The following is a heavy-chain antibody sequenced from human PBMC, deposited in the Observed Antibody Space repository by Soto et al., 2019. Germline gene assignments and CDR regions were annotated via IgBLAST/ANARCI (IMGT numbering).Heavy chain of an antibody. J-gene: IGHJ4*02. CDR3: ARDLFNAGYSSSWYTPDY. V-gene: IGHV1-46*03. D-gene: IGHD6-13*01. CDR2: INPSGGST. Sequence: ASVKVSCKASGYTCTSYYMHWVRQAPGQGLEWMGIINPSGGSTSYAQKFQGRVTMTRDTSTSTVYMELSSLRSEDTAVYYCARDLFNAGYSSSWYTPDYWGQGTLVNVSS. CDR1: GYTCTSYY.